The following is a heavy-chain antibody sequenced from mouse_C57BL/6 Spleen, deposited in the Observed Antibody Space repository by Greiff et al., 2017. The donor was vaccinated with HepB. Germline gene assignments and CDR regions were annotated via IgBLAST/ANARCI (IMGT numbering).Heavy chain of an antibody. CDR2: IDPSDSYT. CDR3: ARTTGTLSWYFDV. J-gene: IGHJ1*03. CDR1: GYTFTSYW. Sequence: QVQLQQPGAELVKPGASVKLSCKASGYTFTSYWMQWVKQRPGQGLEWIGEIDPSDSYTNYNQKFKGKATLTVDTSSSTAYMQLSSLTSEDSAVYYGARTTGTLSWYFDVWGTGTTVTVSS. D-gene: IGHD4-1*02. V-gene: IGHV1-50*01.